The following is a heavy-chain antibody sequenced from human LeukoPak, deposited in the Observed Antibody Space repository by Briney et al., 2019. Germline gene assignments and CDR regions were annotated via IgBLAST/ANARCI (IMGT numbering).Heavy chain of an antibody. V-gene: IGHV4-39*01. Sequence: SETLSLTCAVSGGSITTTSFSWPWIRQPPGQDLEWIATISSSGEAYYHPSLMSRVTISIDTSKNQFSLDLTSVTAADTGLFYCAKFKPRTGFDYWGQGILVIVSS. CDR2: ISSSGEA. D-gene: IGHD1-14*01. CDR1: GGSITTTSFS. CDR3: AKFKPRTGFDY. J-gene: IGHJ4*02.